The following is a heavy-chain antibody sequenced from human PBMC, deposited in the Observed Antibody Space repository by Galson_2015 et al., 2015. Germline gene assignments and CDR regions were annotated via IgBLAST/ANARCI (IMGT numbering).Heavy chain of an antibody. J-gene: IGHJ4*02. CDR3: ANAYGDYPPLY. CDR1: GFIFSSYG. V-gene: IGHV3-30*18. Sequence: SLRLSCAASGFIFSSYGMHWVRQAPGKGLEWVALISYDGINKYYADSVKGRFTISRDNSKNTLYLQMNSLRPEDTAVYYCANAYGDYPPLYWGQGTLVTVSS. D-gene: IGHD4-17*01. CDR2: ISYDGINK.